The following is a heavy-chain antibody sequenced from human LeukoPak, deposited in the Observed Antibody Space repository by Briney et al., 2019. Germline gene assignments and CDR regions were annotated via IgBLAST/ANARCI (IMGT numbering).Heavy chain of an antibody. CDR2: MYTGGGR. Sequence: GGSLRLSCAASGFSVSNYYMSWVRQPPGKGLERVSVMYTGGGRYYGDSVKGRFTISRDNSKNTVFLQMNSLRVGDTALYYCTRGQSYCGADCYSDWGQGTLVTVSS. CDR1: GFSVSNYY. J-gene: IGHJ4*02. D-gene: IGHD2-21*02. CDR3: TRGQSYCGADCYSD. V-gene: IGHV3-66*01.